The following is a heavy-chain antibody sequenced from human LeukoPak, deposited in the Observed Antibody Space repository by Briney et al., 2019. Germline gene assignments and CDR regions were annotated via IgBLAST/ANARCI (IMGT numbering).Heavy chain of an antibody. CDR1: GGSISSYY. V-gene: IGHV4-4*07. Sequence: SETLSLTCTVSGGSISSYYWSWIRQPAGKGLEWIGRIYTTGSTNNNPSLKSRVTMSVDTSKNQFSLRLSSVAAADTAVYYCARETRGYCSSTSCYSYYYMDVWGKGTTVTVSS. CDR3: ARETRGYCSSTSCYSYYYMDV. J-gene: IGHJ6*03. CDR2: IYTTGST. D-gene: IGHD2-2*02.